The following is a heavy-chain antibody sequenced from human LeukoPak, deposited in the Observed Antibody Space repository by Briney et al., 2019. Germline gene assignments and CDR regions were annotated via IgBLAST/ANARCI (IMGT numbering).Heavy chain of an antibody. Sequence: GGSLRLSCAASGFTVSTTYMSWVRQAPGKGLEWVSIIYSGGSTYYADSVKGRFTISRDNSKSTLYLQMNTLRTEDTAVYYCASPVGATTVRAFDIWGQGTMVTVSS. J-gene: IGHJ3*02. CDR1: GFTVSTTY. CDR2: IYSGGST. V-gene: IGHV3-53*01. CDR3: ASPVGATTVRAFDI. D-gene: IGHD1-26*01.